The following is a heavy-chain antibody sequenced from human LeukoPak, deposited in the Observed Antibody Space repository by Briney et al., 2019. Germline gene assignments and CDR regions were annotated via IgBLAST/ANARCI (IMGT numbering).Heavy chain of an antibody. J-gene: IGHJ6*03. Sequence: TSETLSLTCAVYGETFSGYYWSWIRQPPGKRLEWVGESNDSGGTNYNPSLKSRVTISADKSKNQVSLKLTSVTAADTAVYYCARLSVIVGAALEYYYYMDVWGQGTTVTVSS. CDR2: SNDSGGT. V-gene: IGHV4-34*01. CDR1: GETFSGYY. CDR3: ARLSVIVGAALEYYYYMDV. D-gene: IGHD1-26*01.